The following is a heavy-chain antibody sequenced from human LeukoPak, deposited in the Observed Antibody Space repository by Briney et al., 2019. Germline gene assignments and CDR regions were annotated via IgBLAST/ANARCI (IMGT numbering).Heavy chain of an antibody. V-gene: IGHV3-48*01. CDR3: ARYNWDDYDFDY. CDR1: GFTFSSYS. CDR2: ISHNSAIM. D-gene: IGHD1-20*01. J-gene: IGHJ4*02. Sequence: GGSLRLSCAASGFTFSSYSMNWVRQAPGKGLEWVSSISHNSAIMYYADSVKGGFTISRDNAKNSLYLQMNSLRAEDTAVYYCARYNWDDYDFDYWGQGTLVTVSS.